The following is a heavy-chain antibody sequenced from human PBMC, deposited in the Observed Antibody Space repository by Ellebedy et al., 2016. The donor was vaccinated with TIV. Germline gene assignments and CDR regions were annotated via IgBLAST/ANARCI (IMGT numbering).Heavy chain of an antibody. CDR1: GFTFSSYG. Sequence: GESLKISXAASGFTFSSYGMHWVRQAPGKGLEWVAVIWYDGSNKYYADSVKGRFTISRDNSKNTLYLQMNSLRAEDTAVYYCARDRINYDFWSGHGTPHDLDYWGQGTLVTVSS. CDR3: ARDRINYDFWSGHGTPHDLDY. V-gene: IGHV3-33*08. D-gene: IGHD3-3*01. J-gene: IGHJ4*02. CDR2: IWYDGSNK.